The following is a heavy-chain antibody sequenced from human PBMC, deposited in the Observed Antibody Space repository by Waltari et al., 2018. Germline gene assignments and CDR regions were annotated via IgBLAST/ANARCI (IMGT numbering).Heavy chain of an antibody. Sequence: QVQLQESGPGRVKPSETLSLTCAASGYSISSGYYWCWLRQPPGKGLEWIGSIYRSGSTYNNPYLKNRFTISVDTTKNQFSQKLSAVTAADTAVYYCARVLTGTTAIAFGIWGQGTMVIVSS. D-gene: IGHD1-20*01. V-gene: IGHV4-38-2*01. CDR3: ARVLTGTTAIAFGI. CDR2: IYRSGST. CDR1: GYSISSGYY. J-gene: IGHJ3*02.